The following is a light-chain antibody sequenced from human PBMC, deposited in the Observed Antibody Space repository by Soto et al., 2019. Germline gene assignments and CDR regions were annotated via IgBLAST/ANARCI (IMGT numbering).Light chain of an antibody. CDR3: QQYGSSPLFT. J-gene: IGKJ3*01. V-gene: IGKV3-20*01. Sequence: EIVLTQSPGTLSLSPGERATLSCRASQSVSSSYLAWYQRKPGQAPRLLIYGASSRATGIPDRFSGSGSGTDFTLTISRLEPEDFAVYCGQQYGSSPLFTFGPGTKVDIK. CDR2: GAS. CDR1: QSVSSSY.